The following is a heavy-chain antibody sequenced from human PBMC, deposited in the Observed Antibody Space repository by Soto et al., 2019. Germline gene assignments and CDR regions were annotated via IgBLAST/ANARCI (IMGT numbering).Heavy chain of an antibody. CDR3: ARSQDWKLYYYYGMDV. J-gene: IGHJ6*02. D-gene: IGHD1-1*01. CDR2: ISAYNGNT. Sequence: QVQLVQSGAEVKKPGASVKVSCKASGYTFTSYGISWVRQAPGQGLEWMGWISAYNGNTNYAQKLQGRVTMTTDISTSTAYRELRSLRSDDTAVYYCARSQDWKLYYYYGMDVWGQGTTVTVSS. CDR1: GYTFTSYG. V-gene: IGHV1-18*01.